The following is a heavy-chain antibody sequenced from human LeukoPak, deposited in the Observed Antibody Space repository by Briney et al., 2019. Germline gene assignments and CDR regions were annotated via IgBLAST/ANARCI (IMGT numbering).Heavy chain of an antibody. CDR1: GFTFSSYA. V-gene: IGHV3-23*01. Sequence: GGSLRLSCAASGFTFSSYAMSWVRQAPGKGLEWVSAISGSGGSTYYADSVKGRFTISGDNSKNTLYLQMNSLRAEDTAVYYCAKASDYSNPHYYYYYMDVWGKGTTVTVSS. J-gene: IGHJ6*03. CDR2: ISGSGGST. D-gene: IGHD4-11*01. CDR3: AKASDYSNPHYYYYYMDV.